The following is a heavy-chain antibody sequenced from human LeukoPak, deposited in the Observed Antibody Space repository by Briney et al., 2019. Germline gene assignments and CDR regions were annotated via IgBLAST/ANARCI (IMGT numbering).Heavy chain of an antibody. CDR3: ARDVHGDYGSGWFDP. CDR2: FMPLFGTA. D-gene: IGHD4-17*01. V-gene: IGHV1-69*05. Sequence: SVKVSCKTSGGTFNNSAINWVRQAPGQGLEWLGGFMPLFGTAGYAQKFQGRVTITKDESTRTVYLELTSLTSDDTAVYYCARDVHGDYGSGWFDPWGQGTLVSVSS. CDR1: GGTFNNSA. J-gene: IGHJ5*02.